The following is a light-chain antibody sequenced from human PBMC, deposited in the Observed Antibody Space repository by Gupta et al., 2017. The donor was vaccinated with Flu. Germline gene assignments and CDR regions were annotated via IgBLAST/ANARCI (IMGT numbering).Light chain of an antibody. CDR1: QSISSY. CDR2: AAS. V-gene: IGKV1-39*01. Sequence: IKITQSPSSLSASVGDRVTNTVLSSQSISSYLAWYQQTPGKAPKLLIYAASSWVSGVPSRFSGSGSGTDFTLTISRLQPEDFATYYCQQCYSTPYNFGQGTKVEIK. CDR3: QQCYSTPYN. J-gene: IGKJ2*01.